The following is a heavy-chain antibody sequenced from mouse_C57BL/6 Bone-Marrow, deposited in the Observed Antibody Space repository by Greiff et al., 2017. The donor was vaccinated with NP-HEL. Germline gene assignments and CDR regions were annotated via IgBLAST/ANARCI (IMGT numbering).Heavy chain of an antibody. D-gene: IGHD1-1*01. CDR2: IYIGNGYT. CDR1: GYTFTSYG. V-gene: IGHV1-58*01. CDR3: ARSDYYGSSYPWFAY. Sequence: LVGPGSSVKMSCKTSGYTFTSYGINWVKQRPGQGLEWIGYIYIGNGYTEYNEKFKGKATLTSDTSSSTAYMQLSSLTSEDSAIYFCARSDYYGSSYPWFAYWGQGTLVTVSA. J-gene: IGHJ3*01.